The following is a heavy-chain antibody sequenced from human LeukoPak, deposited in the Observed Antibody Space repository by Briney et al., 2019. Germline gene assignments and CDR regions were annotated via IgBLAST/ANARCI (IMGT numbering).Heavy chain of an antibody. V-gene: IGHV3-21*01. Sequence: GGSLRLSCAASGFTFSTYNMNWVRQAPGKGLEWVSSISSSSGYTYYADSVKGRFTISRDNAKNSLCLQMNSLRAEDTAVYYCERRIQLWSGFDYWGQGTLVTVSS. CDR2: ISSSSGYT. CDR3: ERRIQLWSGFDY. J-gene: IGHJ4*02. CDR1: GFTFSTYN. D-gene: IGHD5-18*01.